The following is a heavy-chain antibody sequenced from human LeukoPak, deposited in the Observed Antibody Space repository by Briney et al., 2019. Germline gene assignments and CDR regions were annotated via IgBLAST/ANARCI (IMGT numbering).Heavy chain of an antibody. Sequence: GGSLRLSCTASGLTFSDYGMHWVRQPPGKGLEWVAIIWYDGSNKTYEDSVKGRFTISRDNSKNTLYLQMNSLRAEDTAVYYCARGVDYYENSGTIDYWGQGTLVTVSS. J-gene: IGHJ4*02. CDR1: GLTFSDYG. CDR3: ARGVDYYENSGTIDY. D-gene: IGHD3-22*01. CDR2: IWYDGSNK. V-gene: IGHV3-33*01.